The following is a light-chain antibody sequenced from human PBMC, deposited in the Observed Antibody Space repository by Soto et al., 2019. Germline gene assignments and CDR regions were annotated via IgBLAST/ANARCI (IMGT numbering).Light chain of an antibody. V-gene: IGLV2-14*01. CDR1: SSDVGGYNY. Sequence: QSVLTKPASVYGSPGQSITISCTGTSSDVGGYNYVSWYQQHPGKAPKLMIYDVSNRPSGVSNRFSGSKSGNTASLTISGLRAEDEADYYCSSYTSSSTPLVFGTGTKVTVL. CDR2: DVS. J-gene: IGLJ1*01. CDR3: SSYTSSSTPLV.